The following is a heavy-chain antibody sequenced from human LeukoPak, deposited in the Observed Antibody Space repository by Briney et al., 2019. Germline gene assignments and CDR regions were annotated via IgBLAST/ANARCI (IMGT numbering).Heavy chain of an antibody. D-gene: IGHD3-10*01. J-gene: IGHJ3*02. CDR1: GVSFSGFY. CDR2: MYYSGST. Sequence: SETLSLTCTISGVSFSGFYWSWIRQPPGKGLEWIGYMYYSGSTNYNPSLKSRVTISVDTSKNQLSLKRNSVTAADTAVYYCAREVMVRGVSFFDIWGQGAMVTVSS. V-gene: IGHV4-59*01. CDR3: AREVMVRGVSFFDI.